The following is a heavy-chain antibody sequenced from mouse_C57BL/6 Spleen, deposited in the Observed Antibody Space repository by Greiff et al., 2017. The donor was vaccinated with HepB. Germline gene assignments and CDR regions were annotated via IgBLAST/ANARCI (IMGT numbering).Heavy chain of an antibody. CDR1: GFTFSSYA. CDR3: ARGHYYGSSYDY. D-gene: IGHD1-1*01. Sequence: EVHLVESGGGLVKPGGSLKLSCAASGFTFSSYAMSWVRQTPEKRLEWVATISDGGSYTYYPDNVKGRFTISRDNAKNNLYLQMSHLKSEDTAMYYCARGHYYGSSYDYWGQGTTLTVSS. J-gene: IGHJ2*01. CDR2: ISDGGSYT. V-gene: IGHV5-4*01.